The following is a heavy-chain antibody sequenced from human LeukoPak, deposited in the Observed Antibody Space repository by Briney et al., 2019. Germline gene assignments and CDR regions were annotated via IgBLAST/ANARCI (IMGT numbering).Heavy chain of an antibody. J-gene: IGHJ2*01. CDR1: GFTFSSYS. D-gene: IGHD2-2*01. CDR2: ISSSGSTI. V-gene: IGHV3-48*04. CDR3: ARAQGAVVVPVKYFDL. Sequence: GGSLRLSCAASGFTFSSYSMNWVRQAPGKGLEWVSYISSSGSTIYYADSVKGRFTISRDNAKNSLYLQMNSLRAEDTAVYYCARAQGAVVVPVKYFDLWGRGTLVTVSS.